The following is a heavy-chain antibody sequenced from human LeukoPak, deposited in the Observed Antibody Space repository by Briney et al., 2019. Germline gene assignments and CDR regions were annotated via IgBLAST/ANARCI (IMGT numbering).Heavy chain of an antibody. Sequence: PSETLSLTCTVSGGSVSSGNYYWSWIRQPPGKGLDWIGYIYYSGSTNYNPSLKSRVTISVDTSKNQFSLRLSSVTAADTAVYYCARQSSYYFDYWGQGTLVTVSS. CDR1: GGSVSSGNYY. J-gene: IGHJ4*02. CDR3: ARQSSYYFDY. V-gene: IGHV4-61*01. CDR2: IYYSGST. D-gene: IGHD2-15*01.